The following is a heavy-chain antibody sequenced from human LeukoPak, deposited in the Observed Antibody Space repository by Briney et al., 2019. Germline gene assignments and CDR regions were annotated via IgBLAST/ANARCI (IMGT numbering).Heavy chain of an antibody. CDR3: ARTLGVASLDAFDV. J-gene: IGHJ3*01. CDR1: VDSLSINSAA. CDR2: TYYRSKWYN. Sequence: SQTLSLTRAIFVDSLSINSAAWNWIRQSPSRGLEWLGRTYYRSKWYNDYAVSVKSRITINPDTSKNQFSLQMNSVTTEDTAVYYCARTLGVASLDAFDVWGQGTMVNVSS. D-gene: IGHD7-27*01. V-gene: IGHV6-1*01.